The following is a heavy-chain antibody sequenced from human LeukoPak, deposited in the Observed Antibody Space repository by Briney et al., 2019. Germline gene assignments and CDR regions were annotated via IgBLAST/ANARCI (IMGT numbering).Heavy chain of an antibody. CDR1: GFTFDDYA. CDR3: AKALGVARGLINWFDP. J-gene: IGHJ5*02. D-gene: IGHD3-10*01. V-gene: IGHV3-43*02. Sequence: PGGSLRLSCAASGFTFDDYAMQWVRQAPGKGLEWVSLISGDGGSTYYADSVKGRFTISRDNSKNSLYLQMNSLRTEDTALYYCAKALGVARGLINWFDPWGQGTLVTVSS. CDR2: ISGDGGST.